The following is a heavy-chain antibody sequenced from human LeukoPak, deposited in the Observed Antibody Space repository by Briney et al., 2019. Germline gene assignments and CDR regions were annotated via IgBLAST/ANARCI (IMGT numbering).Heavy chain of an antibody. D-gene: IGHD6-19*01. CDR1: GFTFSDYY. J-gene: IGHJ4*02. V-gene: IGHV3-66*01. CDR2: IYSGGST. CDR3: ARDRDSSGWE. Sequence: GGSLRLSCAASGFTFSDYYMSWVRQAPGKGLEWVSVIYSGGSTCYADSVKGRFTISRDNSKNTLYLQMNSLRAEDTAVYYCARDRDSSGWEWGQGTLVTVSS.